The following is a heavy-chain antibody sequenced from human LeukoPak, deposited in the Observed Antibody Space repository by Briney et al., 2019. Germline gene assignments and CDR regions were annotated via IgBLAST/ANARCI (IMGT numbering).Heavy chain of an antibody. Sequence: ASLKVSRKASGYTFTDYYLHWVRQAPGQGLEWMGIINPSGGSTSYAQKFQGRVTMTRDMSTSTVYMELSSLRSEDTAVYYCAGRRLNPYSSSSRDDAFDIWGQGTMVTVSS. V-gene: IGHV1-46*01. CDR1: GYTFTDYY. CDR2: INPSGGST. J-gene: IGHJ3*02. D-gene: IGHD6-6*01. CDR3: AGRRLNPYSSSSRDDAFDI.